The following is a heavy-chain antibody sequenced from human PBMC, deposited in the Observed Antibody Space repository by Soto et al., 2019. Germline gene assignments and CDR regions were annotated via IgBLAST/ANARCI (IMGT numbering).Heavy chain of an antibody. CDR2: IIPLHNTS. Sequence: SVKVSCKVSGGAFTNYSLNWVRHSPGQGLEWLGGIIPLHNTSNYSLKFVGRLSVTADISSSTVYLQWSSLKASDTAMYYCARRVATIRYYGMDVWGQGTTVTVSS. CDR3: ARRVATIRYYGMDV. V-gene: IGHV1-69*08. J-gene: IGHJ6*02. CDR1: GGAFTNYS. D-gene: IGHD5-12*01.